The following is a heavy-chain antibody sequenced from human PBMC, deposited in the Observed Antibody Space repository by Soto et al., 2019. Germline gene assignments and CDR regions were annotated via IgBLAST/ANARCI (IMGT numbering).Heavy chain of an antibody. CDR1: GGSISSGGYS. D-gene: IGHD6-19*01. Sequence: SGTLSLTCAVSGGSISSGGYSLSGIRPPPGKGLEWIGYIYHSRSTNYNPSLKSRVTISVDTSKNQFSLKLSSVTAADTAVYYCARQQYSSGWFLFDYWGQGTLVTVSS. J-gene: IGHJ4*02. CDR2: IYHSRST. V-gene: IGHV4-30-2*01. CDR3: ARQQYSSGWFLFDY.